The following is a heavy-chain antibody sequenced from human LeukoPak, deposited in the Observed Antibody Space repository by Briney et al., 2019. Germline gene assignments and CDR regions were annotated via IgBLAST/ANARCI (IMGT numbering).Heavy chain of an antibody. D-gene: IGHD2-2*02. J-gene: IGHJ4*02. CDR3: AKEGYCSSTSCYNDY. V-gene: IGHV3-30-3*01. Sequence: GGSLRLSCAASGFTFSSYAMHWVRQAPGKGLEWVAVISYDGSNKYYADSVKGRFTISRDNSKNTLYLRMNSLRAEDTAVYYCAKEGYCSSTSCYNDYWGQGTLVTVSS. CDR2: ISYDGSNK. CDR1: GFTFSSYA.